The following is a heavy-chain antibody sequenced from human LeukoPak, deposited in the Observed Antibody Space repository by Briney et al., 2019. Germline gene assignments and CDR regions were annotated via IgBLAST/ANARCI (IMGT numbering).Heavy chain of an antibody. CDR1: GFTFSNYG. CDR2: MWYDGSNK. J-gene: IGHJ4*02. Sequence: GRSLRLSCAASGFTFSNYGMHWGRQAPGKGLEWVAVMWYDGSNKYYADSVKGRFTISRDNSKNTLYLQMNSLRAEDTAVYYCARSTVTSPYYFDYWGQGTLVTVSS. D-gene: IGHD4-17*01. V-gene: IGHV3-33*01. CDR3: ARSTVTSPYYFDY.